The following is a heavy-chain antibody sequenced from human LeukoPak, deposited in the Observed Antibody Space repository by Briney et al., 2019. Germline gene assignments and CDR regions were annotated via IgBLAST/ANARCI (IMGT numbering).Heavy chain of an antibody. Sequence: GGSPRLSCTASGFTFSVYAMIWVRQAPEKGLEWVSGICGSGGSTYYADSVKGRFTISRDNSKNTLYLQMNSLGAEDTAVYYCAKVWSADFWSGYFTWFDPWGQGTLVTVSS. D-gene: IGHD3-3*01. CDR3: AKVWSADFWSGYFTWFDP. J-gene: IGHJ5*02. CDR2: ICGSGGST. V-gene: IGHV3-23*01. CDR1: GFTFSVYA.